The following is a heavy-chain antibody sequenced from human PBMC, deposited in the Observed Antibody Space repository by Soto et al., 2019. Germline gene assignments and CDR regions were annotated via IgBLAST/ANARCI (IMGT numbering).Heavy chain of an antibody. V-gene: IGHV3-33*01. J-gene: IGHJ4*02. CDR3: ARGTVHFDY. D-gene: IGHD4-17*01. Sequence: QVQLMESGGGVVQPGRSLRLSCAASGFTFNTYGIHWVRQAPGKGLEWVAVIWYAGSNKYYADSVKGRFTISRDNSKNTLYLQMNSLRAEDTAVYYCARGTVHFDYWGQGTLVTASS. CDR2: IWYAGSNK. CDR1: GFTFNTYG.